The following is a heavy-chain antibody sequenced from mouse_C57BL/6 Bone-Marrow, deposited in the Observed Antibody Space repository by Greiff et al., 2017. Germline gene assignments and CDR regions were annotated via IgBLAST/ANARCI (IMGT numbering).Heavy chain of an antibody. CDR1: GYTFTDYY. Sequence: VQLQQSGPELVKPGASVKISCKASGYTFTDYYMNWVKQSHGKSLEWIGDINPNNGGTSYNQKFKGKATLTVDKSSSTAYMELRSLTSEDSAVYYCARLRGNYAMDYWGQGTSVTVSS. J-gene: IGHJ4*01. D-gene: IGHD1-1*01. CDR3: ARLRGNYAMDY. CDR2: INPNNGGT. V-gene: IGHV1-26*01.